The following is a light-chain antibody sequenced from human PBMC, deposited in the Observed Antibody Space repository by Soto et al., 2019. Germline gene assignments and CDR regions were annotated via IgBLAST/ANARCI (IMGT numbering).Light chain of an antibody. CDR3: ISYAGSNSLI. J-gene: IGLJ2*01. CDR1: SSDVGGYNY. V-gene: IGLV2-8*01. CDR2: EVN. Sequence: QSVLTQPPSASGSPGQSVTISCTGSSSDVGGYNYVSWYQHHPGKAPKLMIYEVNKRPSGVPDRFSGSKSGNTASLTVSGLQAEDEADYYCISYAGSNSLIFGGGTQLTVL.